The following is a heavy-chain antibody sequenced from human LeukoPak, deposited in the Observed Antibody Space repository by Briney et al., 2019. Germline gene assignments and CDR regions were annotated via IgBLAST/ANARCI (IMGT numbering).Heavy chain of an antibody. J-gene: IGHJ4*02. V-gene: IGHV3-48*03. CDR2: ITSSTTTI. CDR1: GFTFSSYE. CDR3: ARSYGYVSSGRSYYFDY. Sequence: PGESLRLSCVASGFTFSSYEMNWVRQAPGKGLEWVSYITSSTTTISYAGSVKGLFTISRDTAKNFLYLQMNSLRAEDTAVYYCARSYGYVSSGRSYYFDYWGQGTLVTVSS. D-gene: IGHD6-19*01.